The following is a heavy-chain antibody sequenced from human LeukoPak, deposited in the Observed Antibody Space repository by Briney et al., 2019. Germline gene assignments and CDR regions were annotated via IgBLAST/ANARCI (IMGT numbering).Heavy chain of an antibody. D-gene: IGHD1-26*01. CDR2: LYYSGDT. CDR1: GGAISSSYY. V-gene: IGHV4-59*01. CDR3: ARGVAGSGSTPNY. J-gene: IGHJ4*02. Sequence: SETLSLTCTVAGGAISSSYYWMWIRQTPGKGLEWIGYLYYSGDTKYSPSLNSRVSISEDPSKNQASLKLRSMTAADTAVYYCARGVAGSGSTPNYWGQGTLVTVSS.